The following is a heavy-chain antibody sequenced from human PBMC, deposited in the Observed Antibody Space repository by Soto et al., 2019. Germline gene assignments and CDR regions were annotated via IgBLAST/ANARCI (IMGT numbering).Heavy chain of an antibody. Sequence: EVHLVDSGGGLVQPGGPLRLSCRASTFTLSNYWMHWVRQAPGKGLVWVSGINNDGSTTRYADSVKGRFTIFRDNAKNMVYLQMNSLRAEDMAVYYCTIDTGVDFDYWGQGSLVTVSS. V-gene: IGHV3-74*01. CDR3: TIDTGVDFDY. J-gene: IGHJ4*02. CDR2: INNDGSTT. CDR1: TFTLSNYW. D-gene: IGHD3-3*01.